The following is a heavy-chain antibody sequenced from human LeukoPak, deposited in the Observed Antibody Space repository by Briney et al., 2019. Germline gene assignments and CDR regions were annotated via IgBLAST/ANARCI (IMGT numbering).Heavy chain of an antibody. CDR1: GDSISSSNCY. CDR3: ARLNVRPAMIRGVLDY. V-gene: IGHV4-39*07. Sequence: PSETLSLTCTVSGDSISSSNCYWGWIRQPPGKGLEWIGSISDSGGTYYNPSLKSRITISVDTSKNQFSLKLSSVTAADTALYYCARLNVRPAMIRGVLDYWGQGTLVTVSS. D-gene: IGHD3-10*01. J-gene: IGHJ4*02. CDR2: ISDSGGT.